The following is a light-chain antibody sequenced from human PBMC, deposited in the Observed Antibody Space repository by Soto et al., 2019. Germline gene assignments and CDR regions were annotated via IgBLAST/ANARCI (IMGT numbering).Light chain of an antibody. V-gene: IGKV3-20*01. CDR2: GAS. CDR3: QQYGSSGT. CDR1: NY. J-gene: IGKJ1*01. Sequence: NYLAWYQQKPRHAPRLLIYGASNRATGIPDWFSGSGSGTYFTLIISRLEDEDFVVYYCQQYGSSGTFGQGTKVDIK.